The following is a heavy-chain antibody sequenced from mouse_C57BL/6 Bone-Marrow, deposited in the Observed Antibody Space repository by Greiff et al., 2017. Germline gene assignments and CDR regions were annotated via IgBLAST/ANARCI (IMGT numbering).Heavy chain of an antibody. Sequence: EVKLMESGGGLVQPGGSLKLSCAASGFTFSDYGMAWVRQAPRKGPEWVAFISNLAYSIYYADTVTGRFTISRANAKNTLYLEMSSLRYEDTAMYYCARRYYYAMDYWGQGTSVTVSS. V-gene: IGHV5-15*01. CDR3: ARRYYYAMDY. D-gene: IGHD2-14*01. CDR1: GFTFSDYG. J-gene: IGHJ4*01. CDR2: ISNLAYSI.